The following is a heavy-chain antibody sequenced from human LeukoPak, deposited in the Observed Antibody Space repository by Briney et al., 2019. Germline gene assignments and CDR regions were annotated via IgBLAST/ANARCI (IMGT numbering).Heavy chain of an antibody. V-gene: IGHV1-8*01. D-gene: IGHD3-3*01. J-gene: IGHJ4*02. CDR2: MNPNSGNT. CDR1: GYTFTSYD. CDR3: ARGKTYYDFWSGYSYQYYFDY. Sequence: RASVKVPCKASGYTFTSYDINWVRQATGQGLEWMGWMNPNSGNTGYAQKFQGRVTMTRNTSISTAYMELSSLRSEDTAVYYCARGKTYYDFWSGYSYQYYFDYWGQGTLVTVSS.